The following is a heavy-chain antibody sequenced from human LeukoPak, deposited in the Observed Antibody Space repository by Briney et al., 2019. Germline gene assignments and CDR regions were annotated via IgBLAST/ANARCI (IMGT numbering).Heavy chain of an antibody. CDR2: INPNSGGT. J-gene: IGHJ4*02. V-gene: IGHV1-2*06. CDR3: ARGSRYYYGSGSYL. Sequence: ASVKVSCKASGYTFTGYYMHWVRQAPGQGLEWMGRINPNSGGTNYAKKFQGRVAMTRDTSISTPYMELSSLRSDDTAVYYCARGSRYYYGSGSYLWGQGTLVTVSS. D-gene: IGHD3-10*01. CDR1: GYTFTGYY.